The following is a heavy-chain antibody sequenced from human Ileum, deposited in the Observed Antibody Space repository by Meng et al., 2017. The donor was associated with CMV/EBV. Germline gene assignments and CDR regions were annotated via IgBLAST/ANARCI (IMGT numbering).Heavy chain of an antibody. Sequence: GGSLRLSCAASGFTFSRYAMHWVRQAQGKGLEWVALMSFDGGNIQYTDSLKGRFTISRDNSKNVLYLEMNSLRLEDTAVYYCARHGDYCTDGTCYFDYWGQGTLVTVSS. CDR1: GFTFSRYA. CDR3: ARHGDYCTDGTCYFDY. V-gene: IGHV3-30-3*01. J-gene: IGHJ4*02. D-gene: IGHD2-8*01. CDR2: MSFDGGNI.